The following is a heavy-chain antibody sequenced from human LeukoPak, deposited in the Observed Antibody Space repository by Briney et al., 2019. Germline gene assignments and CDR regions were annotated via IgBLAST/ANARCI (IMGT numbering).Heavy chain of an antibody. CDR3: AVGTTAPKLGAFDT. D-gene: IGHD4-17*01. Sequence: GASVKVSCKASGYNFMTYGIGCVRQAPGQPLDWMGWISPYKGKTSYGQKFQGRITMTTDTSTRTAYMDLTSLRSDDTAVYYCAVGTTAPKLGAFDTWGQGTMVTVSS. J-gene: IGHJ3*02. CDR1: GYNFMTYG. V-gene: IGHV1-18*01. CDR2: ISPYKGKT.